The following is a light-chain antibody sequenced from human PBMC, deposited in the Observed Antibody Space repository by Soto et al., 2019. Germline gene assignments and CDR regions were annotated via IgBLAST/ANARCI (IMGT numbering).Light chain of an antibody. Sequence: QSALTQPASVSGSPGQSITISCTGTSNDVGGFNYVSWYQQHPGKAPKLMIYEFRNRPSGVSDRFSGSRSGNTASLTISGLQAEDEADYYCSSYTRSSTVVFGGGTKVTVL. CDR3: SSYTRSSTVV. CDR2: EFR. CDR1: SNDVGGFNY. V-gene: IGLV2-14*01. J-gene: IGLJ3*02.